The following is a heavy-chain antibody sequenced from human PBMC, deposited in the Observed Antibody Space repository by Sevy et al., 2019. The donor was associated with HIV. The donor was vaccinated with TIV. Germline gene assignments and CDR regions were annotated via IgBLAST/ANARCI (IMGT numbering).Heavy chain of an antibody. CDR3: ARHCSSSSCSHAFDI. D-gene: IGHD2-2*01. CDR2: INHSGST. Sequence: SETLSLTCAVYGGSFSGYYWSWIRQPPGKGLEWIGEINHSGSTNYNPSLKSRVTISVDTPKNQLSLKLNSVTAADTAVYYCARHCSSSSCSHAFDIWGQWTMVTVSS. CDR1: GGSFSGYY. J-gene: IGHJ3*02. V-gene: IGHV4-34*01.